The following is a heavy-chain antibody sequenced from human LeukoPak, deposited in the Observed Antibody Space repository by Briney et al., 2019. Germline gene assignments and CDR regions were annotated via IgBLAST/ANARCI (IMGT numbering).Heavy chain of an antibody. CDR2: IYPGDSET. V-gene: IGHV5-51*01. J-gene: IGHJ4*02. D-gene: IGHD3/OR15-3a*01. CDR3: ARFLGPSGGLDY. CDR1: GYSFNSYW. Sequence: GESLKISCKGSGYSFNSYWIVWVRQMPGKGLEWMGIIYPGDSETRYSASFQGQVTISADKSISIAYLQWSSLKASDTAMYYCARFLGPSGGLDYWGQGTRVTVSS.